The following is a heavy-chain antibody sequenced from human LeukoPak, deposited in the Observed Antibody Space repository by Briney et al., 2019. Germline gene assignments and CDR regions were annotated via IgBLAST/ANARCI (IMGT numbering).Heavy chain of an antibody. D-gene: IGHD6-19*01. J-gene: IGHJ4*02. CDR3: ARDAGSSGWSTFDY. V-gene: IGHV1-24*01. CDR2: FDPEDGET. Sequence: ASVKVSCKVSGYTLTELSMHWVRQAPGKGLEWMGGFDPEDGETIYAQKFQGRVTMTRDTSTSTVYMELSSLRSEDTAVYYCARDAGSSGWSTFDYWGQGTLVTVSS. CDR1: GYTLTELS.